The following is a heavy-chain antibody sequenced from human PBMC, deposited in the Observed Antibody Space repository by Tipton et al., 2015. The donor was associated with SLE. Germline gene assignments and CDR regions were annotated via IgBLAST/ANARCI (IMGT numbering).Heavy chain of an antibody. V-gene: IGHV4-39*07. D-gene: IGHD3-16*01. J-gene: IGHJ3*02. Sequence: TLSLTCTVSGGSIVRTPYYWGWIRQSSGKGLEWIGSIYFSGYTYYNPSLESRITISVGTSKNQFSLKLSSVTAADTAVYYCAREKGDAYPNLVAFDIWGQGTMVTVSS. CDR3: AREKGDAYPNLVAFDI. CDR1: GGSIVRTPYY. CDR2: IYFSGYT.